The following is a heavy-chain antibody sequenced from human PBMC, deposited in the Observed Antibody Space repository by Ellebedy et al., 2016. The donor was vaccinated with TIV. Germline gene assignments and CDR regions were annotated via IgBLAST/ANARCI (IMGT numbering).Heavy chain of an antibody. V-gene: IGHV1-69*13. J-gene: IGHJ4*02. Sequence: SVKVSXXASGGTFSSYAISWVRQAPGQGLEWMGGIIPIFGTANYAQKFQGKVTITADESTSTAYMELSSLRSEDTAVYYCARGDTMVRGVIWVLDYWGQGTLVTVSS. CDR1: GGTFSSYA. CDR3: ARGDTMVRGVIWVLDY. D-gene: IGHD3-10*01. CDR2: IIPIFGTA.